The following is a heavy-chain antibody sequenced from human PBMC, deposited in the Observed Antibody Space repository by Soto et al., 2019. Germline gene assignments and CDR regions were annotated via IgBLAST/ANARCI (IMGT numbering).Heavy chain of an antibody. CDR1: GFTFSNYA. D-gene: IGHD3-10*01. V-gene: IGHV3-23*01. J-gene: IGHJ4*02. CDR3: AKDPRVDYYDAGSSSY. CDR2: ISGSGGST. Sequence: EVQLLESGGGLVQPGGSLRLSCAASGFTFSNYAMSWVRQAPGKGLEWVSAISGSGGSTYYADSVKGRFTISRDNSNSTLYLQMNSLRAEDTAVYYFAKDPRVDYYDAGSSSYWGQGTLVTVSS.